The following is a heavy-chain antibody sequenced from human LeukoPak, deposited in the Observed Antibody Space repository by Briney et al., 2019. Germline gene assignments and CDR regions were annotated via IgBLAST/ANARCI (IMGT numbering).Heavy chain of an antibody. J-gene: IGHJ3*02. Sequence: PSETLSLTCTVSGGSISSYYWHWIRQPAGKGLEWIGRIYTSGSTNYNPSLKSRVTMSVDTSKNQFSLKLSSVTAADTAVYYCARDQLNYYDSSGSDDAFDIWGQGTMVTVSS. CDR2: IYTSGST. CDR3: ARDQLNYYDSSGSDDAFDI. D-gene: IGHD3-22*01. V-gene: IGHV4-4*07. CDR1: GGSISSYY.